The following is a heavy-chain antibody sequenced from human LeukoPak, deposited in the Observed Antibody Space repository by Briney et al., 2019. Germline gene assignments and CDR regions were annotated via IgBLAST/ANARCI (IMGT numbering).Heavy chain of an antibody. J-gene: IGHJ4*02. CDR2: INHSGST. D-gene: IGHD2-2*01. CDR1: GGSFSGYY. Sequence: SETLSLTCAVYGGSFSGYYWSWIRQPPGKGLEWIGEINHSGSTNYNPSLKSRVTISVDTSKNQFSLKLSSVTAADTAVYYCARARRRQKAVSCSSTSCYSYFDYWGQGTLVTVSS. CDR3: ARARRRQKAVSCSSTSCYSYFDY. V-gene: IGHV4-34*01.